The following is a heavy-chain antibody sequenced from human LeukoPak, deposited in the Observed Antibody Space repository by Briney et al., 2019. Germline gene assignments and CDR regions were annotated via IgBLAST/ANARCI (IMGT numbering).Heavy chain of an antibody. D-gene: IGHD6-19*01. Sequence: ASVKVSCKASGYTFTSYDINWVRQATGQGLEWMGWMNPNSGNTGYAQKLQGRVTMTTDTSTSTAYTELRSLRSDDTAVYYCARAKSVSSGWYGDIWGQGTMVTVSS. J-gene: IGHJ3*02. V-gene: IGHV1-8*01. CDR1: GYTFTSYD. CDR2: MNPNSGNT. CDR3: ARAKSVSSGWYGDI.